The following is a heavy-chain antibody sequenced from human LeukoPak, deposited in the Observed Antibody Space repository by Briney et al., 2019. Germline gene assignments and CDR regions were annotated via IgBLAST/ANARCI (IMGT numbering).Heavy chain of an antibody. V-gene: IGHV3-30*18. D-gene: IGHD3-9*01. J-gene: IGHJ6*02. CDR2: ISYDGSNK. CDR3: AKDASGYFDWLLGRRNYYGMDV. Sequence: GGSLRLSCAASGFTFSSYGMHWVRQAPGKGLEWVAVISYDGSNKYYADSVKGRFTISRDSSKNTPYLQMNSLRAEDTAVYYCAKDASGYFDWLLGRRNYYGMDVWGQGTTVTVSS. CDR1: GFTFSSYG.